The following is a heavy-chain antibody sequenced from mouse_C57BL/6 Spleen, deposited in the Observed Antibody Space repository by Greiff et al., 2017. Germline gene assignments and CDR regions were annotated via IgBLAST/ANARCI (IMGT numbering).Heavy chain of an antibody. J-gene: IGHJ2*01. CDR3: ARGAPYYYGSNYFDY. D-gene: IGHD1-1*01. CDR2: INYDGSST. V-gene: IGHV5-16*01. Sequence: EVQVVESEGGLVQPGSSMKLSCTASGFTFSDYYMAWVRQVPEKGLEWVANINYDGSSTYYLDSLKSRFIISRDNAKNILYLQMSSLKSEDTATYYCARGAPYYYGSNYFDYWGQGTTLTVSS. CDR1: GFTFSDYY.